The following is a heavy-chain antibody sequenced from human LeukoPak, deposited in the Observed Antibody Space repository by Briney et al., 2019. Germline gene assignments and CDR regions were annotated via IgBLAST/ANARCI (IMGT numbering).Heavy chain of an antibody. CDR1: GFTFSSYA. CDR3: AKVKYYYGSGSSDY. V-gene: IGHV3-30-3*01. Sequence: GGSLRLSCAASGFTFSSYAMHWVRQAPGKGLEWVAVISYDGSNKYYADSVKGRFTISRDNSKNTLYLQMNSLRAEDTAVYYCAKVKYYYGSGSSDYWGQGTLVTVSS. CDR2: ISYDGSNK. D-gene: IGHD3-10*01. J-gene: IGHJ4*02.